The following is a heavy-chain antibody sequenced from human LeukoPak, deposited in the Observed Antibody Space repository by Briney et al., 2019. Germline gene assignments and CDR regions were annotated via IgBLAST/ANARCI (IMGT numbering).Heavy chain of an antibody. V-gene: IGHV4-59*01. CDR1: GGSISSYY. CDR3: ARFEYSSSSGLVV. Sequence: SETLSLTCTVSGGSISSYYWSWIRQPPGKGLEWIGYIYYSGSTNYNPSLKSRVTISVDTSKNQFSLKLSSVTAADTAVYYCARFEYSSSSGLVVWGKGTTVTVSS. J-gene: IGHJ6*04. D-gene: IGHD6-6*01. CDR2: IYYSGST.